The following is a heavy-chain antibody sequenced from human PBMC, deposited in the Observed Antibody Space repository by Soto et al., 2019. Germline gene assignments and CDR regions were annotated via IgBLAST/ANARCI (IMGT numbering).Heavy chain of an antibody. CDR2: ISGSGGST. CDR3: AKDSPGIAVAGAPDY. Sequence: GSLRLSCAASGFTFSSYWMHWVRQAPGKGLVWVSAISGSGGSTYYADSVKGRFTISRDNSKNTLYLQMNSLRAEDTAVYYCAKDSPGIAVAGAPDYWGQGTLVTVSS. J-gene: IGHJ4*02. D-gene: IGHD6-19*01. V-gene: IGHV3-23*01. CDR1: GFTFSSYW.